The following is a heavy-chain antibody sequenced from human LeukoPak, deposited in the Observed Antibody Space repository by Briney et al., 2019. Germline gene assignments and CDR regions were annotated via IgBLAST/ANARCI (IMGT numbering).Heavy chain of an antibody. CDR3: TSSGSYLDY. J-gene: IGHJ4*02. D-gene: IGHD1-26*01. V-gene: IGHV3-49*04. CDR1: GFTFGDYA. Sequence: GGSLRLSCTASGFTFGDYAMSWVRQAPGKGLEWVGFIRSKAYGGTTEYAASVKGRFTISRDDSKSIAYLKMNSLKTEDTAVYYCTSSGSYLDYWGQGTLVTVSS. CDR2: IRSKAYGGTT.